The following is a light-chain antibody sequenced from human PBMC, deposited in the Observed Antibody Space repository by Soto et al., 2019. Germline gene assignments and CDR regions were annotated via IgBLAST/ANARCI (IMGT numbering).Light chain of an antibody. CDR3: CAYAPGSNLW. Sequence: QSALTQPASVSGSPGQSITISCTGTSSDIGNYNLVSWYQQHPGKAPRLMIYGVIRRPSGISNRFSGSKSGNTASLTISGLQADDEADYYCCAYAPGSNLWFGGGTKLTVL. J-gene: IGLJ3*02. CDR1: SSDIGNYNL. CDR2: GVI. V-gene: IGLV2-23*02.